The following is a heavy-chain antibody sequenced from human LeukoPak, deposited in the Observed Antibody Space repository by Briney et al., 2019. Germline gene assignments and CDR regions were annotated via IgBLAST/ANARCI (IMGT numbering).Heavy chain of an antibody. CDR1: GFTFSDYE. D-gene: IGHD3-10*01. J-gene: IGHJ6*04. CDR2: ISGSGSTI. Sequence: GGSLRLSCTASGFTFSDYEVNWIRRAPGKGLEWVSYISGSGSTIYYPDSVKGRFTTSRDNAKNSLYLQMNSLRAEDTAVYHCARRGRGISGMGVWGKGTTVTVSS. CDR3: ARRGRGISGMGV. V-gene: IGHV3-48*03.